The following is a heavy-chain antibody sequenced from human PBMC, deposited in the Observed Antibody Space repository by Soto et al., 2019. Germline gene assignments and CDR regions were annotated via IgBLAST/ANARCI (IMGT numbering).Heavy chain of an antibody. CDR2: IYYSGST. Sequence: QVQLQESGPGLVKPSQTLSLTCTVSGGSISSGGYYWSWIRQHPGKGLEWIGYIYYSGSTYYNPSLKRRVTISVDTSKNQFSLKLSSVTAADTAVYYCARDEPRGFSTKHSGWFDPWGQGTLVTVSS. CDR3: ARDEPRGFSTKHSGWFDP. D-gene: IGHD6-19*01. V-gene: IGHV4-31*03. J-gene: IGHJ5*02. CDR1: GGSISSGGYY.